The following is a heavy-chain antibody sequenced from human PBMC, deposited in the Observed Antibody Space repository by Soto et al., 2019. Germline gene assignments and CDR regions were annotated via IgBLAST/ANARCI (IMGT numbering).Heavy chain of an antibody. D-gene: IGHD3-9*01. CDR2: IYYSGST. J-gene: IGHJ4*02. CDR1: GRSISRGGYY. CDR3: ARSDYDILTGYSGFDY. Sequence: SQTLSLTCTVSGRSISRGGYYWSWIRQHPGKGLEWIGYIYYSGSTYYNPSLKSRVTISVDTSKNQFSLKLSSVTAADTAVYYCARSDYDILTGYSGFDYWGQGTLVTVSS. V-gene: IGHV4-31*03.